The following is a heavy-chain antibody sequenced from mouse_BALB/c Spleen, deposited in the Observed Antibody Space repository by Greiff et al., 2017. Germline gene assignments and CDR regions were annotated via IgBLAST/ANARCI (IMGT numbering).Heavy chain of an antibody. V-gene: IGHV3-2*02. CDR3: ARFSNSYYFDY. D-gene: IGHD2-5*01. CDR1: GYSITSDYA. J-gene: IGHJ2*01. Sequence: EVQGVESGPGLVKPSQSLSLTCTVTGYSITSDYAWNWIRQFPGNKLEWMGYISYSGSTSYNPSLKSRISITRDTSKNQFFLQLNSVTTEDTATYYCARFSNSYYFDYWGQGTTLTVSS. CDR2: ISYSGST.